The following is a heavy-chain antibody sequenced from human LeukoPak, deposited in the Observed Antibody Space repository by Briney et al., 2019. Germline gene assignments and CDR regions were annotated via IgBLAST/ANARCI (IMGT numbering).Heavy chain of an antibody. CDR3: ARVLNGWELQPFDS. J-gene: IGHJ4*02. Sequence: ASVKVPCKASGYTFTGYYMHWVRQAPGQGLEWMGWINPNSGGTNYAQKFQGRVTMTRDTSISTAYMELSRLRSDDTAVYYCARVLNGWELQPFDSWGQGTLVTVSS. CDR1: GYTFTGYY. V-gene: IGHV1-2*02. D-gene: IGHD1-26*01. CDR2: INPNSGGT.